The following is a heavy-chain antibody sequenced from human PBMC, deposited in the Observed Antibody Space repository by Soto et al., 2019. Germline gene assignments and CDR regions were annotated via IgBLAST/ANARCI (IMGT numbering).Heavy chain of an antibody. D-gene: IGHD6-13*01. CDR3: ARENRQLGYYGMDV. CDR2: INSDGSST. Sequence: GGPLRPSCAASGLPSSSYLMHWVRQAPGKGLVWVSRINSDGSSTSYADSVKGRFTISRDNAKNTLYLQMNSLRAEDTAVYYCARENRQLGYYGMDVWGQGTTVTVSS. J-gene: IGHJ6*02. CDR1: GLPSSSYL. V-gene: IGHV3-74*01.